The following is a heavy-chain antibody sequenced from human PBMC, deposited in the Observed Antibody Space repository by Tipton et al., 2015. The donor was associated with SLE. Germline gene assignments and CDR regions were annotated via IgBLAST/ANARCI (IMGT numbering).Heavy chain of an antibody. CDR1: GDSISSSNYY. V-gene: IGHV4-39*07. CDR2: IYYSGST. CDR3: ARHRGYFSVSDYIDY. J-gene: IGHJ4*03. D-gene: IGHD3-10*01. Sequence: TLSLTCTVSGDSISSSNYYWGWIRQTPEMGLEWIGNIYYSGSTYYSPSLKKRVTISVDTSKNQFSLRLSSVTAADTALYYCARHRGYFSVSDYIDYWGQGALVTVSS.